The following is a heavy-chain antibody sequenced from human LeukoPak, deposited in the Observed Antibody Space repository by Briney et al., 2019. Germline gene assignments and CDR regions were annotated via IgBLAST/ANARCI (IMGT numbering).Heavy chain of an antibody. V-gene: IGHV3-23*01. J-gene: IGHJ6*03. CDR1: GFTFSSYS. Sequence: GGSLRLSCAASGFTFSSYSMNWVRQAPGKGLEWVSAISGSGGSTYYADSVKGRFTISRDNSKNTLYLQMNSLRAEDTAVYYCAKIGGLYYYYYYMDVWGKGTTVTVSS. CDR3: AKIGGLYYYYYYMDV. D-gene: IGHD4-23*01. CDR2: ISGSGGST.